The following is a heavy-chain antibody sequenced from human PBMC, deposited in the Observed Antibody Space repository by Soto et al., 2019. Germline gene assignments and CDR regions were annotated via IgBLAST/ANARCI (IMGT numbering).Heavy chain of an antibody. J-gene: IGHJ4*02. V-gene: IGHV3-21*06. Sequence: GGSLRLSCAASGLTFTRYSMNWVRQAPGKGLEWVSSISSTTNYIYYGDSMKGRFTISRDNAKNSLYLEMNSLRAEDTAVYYCARESEDLTSNFDYWGQGTLVTVSS. CDR2: ISSTTNYI. CDR1: GLTFTRYS. CDR3: ARESEDLTSNFDY.